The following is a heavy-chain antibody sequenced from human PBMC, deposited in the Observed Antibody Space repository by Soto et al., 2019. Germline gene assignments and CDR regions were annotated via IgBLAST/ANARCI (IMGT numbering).Heavy chain of an antibody. J-gene: IGHJ4*02. V-gene: IGHV3-21*06. Sequence: GGSLRLSCAASGLTFTRYSMNWVRQAPGKGLEWVSSISSTTNYIYYGDSMKGRFTISRDNAKNSLYLEMNSLRAEDTAVYYCARESEDLTSNFDYWGQGTLVTVSS. CDR2: ISSTTNYI. CDR1: GLTFTRYS. CDR3: ARESEDLTSNFDY.